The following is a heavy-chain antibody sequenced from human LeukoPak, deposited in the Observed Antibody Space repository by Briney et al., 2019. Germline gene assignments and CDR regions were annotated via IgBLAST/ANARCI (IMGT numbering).Heavy chain of an antibody. CDR2: INHSGST. CDR3: ARGRLGHYDFWSGYSYPTPHYYMDV. D-gene: IGHD3-3*01. V-gene: IGHV4-34*01. CDR1: GGSFSGYY. J-gene: IGHJ6*03. Sequence: SETLSLTCAVYGGSFSGYYWSWIRQPPGKGLEWIGEINHSGSTNYNPSLKSRVTISVDTSKNRFSLKLSSVTAADTAVYYCARGRLGHYDFWSGYSYPTPHYYMDVWGKGTTVTVSS.